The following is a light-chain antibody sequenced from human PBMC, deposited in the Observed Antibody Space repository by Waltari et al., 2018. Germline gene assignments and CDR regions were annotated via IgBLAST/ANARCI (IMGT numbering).Light chain of an antibody. CDR1: SSEVGSYNL. CDR3: CSYAGSSTFVV. J-gene: IGLJ2*01. CDR2: EGS. V-gene: IGLV2-23*03. Sequence: QSALTQPASVSGSPGQSIIISCTGTSSEVGSYNLVSWYQQHPGKAPKLMIYEGSKRPSGVSNRFSGSKSGNTASLTISGLQAEDEADYYCCSYAGSSTFVVFGGGTKLTVL.